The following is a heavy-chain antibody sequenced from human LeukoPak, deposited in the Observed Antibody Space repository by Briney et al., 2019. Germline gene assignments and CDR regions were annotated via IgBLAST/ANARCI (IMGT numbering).Heavy chain of an antibody. Sequence: GGFLRLSCAASGFTFSSYAMHWVRQAPGKGLEYVSAISSNGGSTYYANSVKGRFTISRDNSKNTLYLQMGSLRAEDMAVYYCARVGDCSSTSCYYYYMDVWGKGTTVTVSS. CDR3: ARVGDCSSTSCYYYYMDV. J-gene: IGHJ6*03. D-gene: IGHD2-2*01. CDR2: ISSNGGST. CDR1: GFTFSSYA. V-gene: IGHV3-64*01.